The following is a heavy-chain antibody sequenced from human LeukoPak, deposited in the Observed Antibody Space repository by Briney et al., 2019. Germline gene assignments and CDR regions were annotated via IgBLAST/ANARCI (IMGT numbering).Heavy chain of an antibody. Sequence: GGSLRLSCAASGFTFSSYAMYWVRQAPGKGLEYVPAISSNGGSTYYADSVKGRFTISRDNSKNMLYLQMGSLRAEDMAVYYCARGDYGDFSHYYYYCMDVWGKGTTVTVSS. V-gene: IGHV3-64*02. CDR2: ISSNGGST. CDR3: ARGDYGDFSHYYYYCMDV. J-gene: IGHJ6*04. CDR1: GFTFSSYA. D-gene: IGHD4-17*01.